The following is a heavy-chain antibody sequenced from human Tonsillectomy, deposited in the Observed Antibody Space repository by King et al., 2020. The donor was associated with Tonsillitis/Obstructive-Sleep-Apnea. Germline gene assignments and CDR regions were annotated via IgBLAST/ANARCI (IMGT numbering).Heavy chain of an antibody. J-gene: IGHJ3*01. CDR2: ISASGSSI. Sequence: EVQLVQSGGDLVQVGGSLRLSCAASGFTFSSYEMTWVRQAPGKGLEWVSFISASGSSIKYADSVKGRFTVSRDNANNSLYLQMNSLRAEDTAFYYCARDRYIVVIPPAVDAFDFWGQGTMVTVSS. CDR1: GFTFSSYE. V-gene: IGHV3-48*03. CDR3: ARDRYIVVIPPAVDAFDF. D-gene: IGHD2-2*01.